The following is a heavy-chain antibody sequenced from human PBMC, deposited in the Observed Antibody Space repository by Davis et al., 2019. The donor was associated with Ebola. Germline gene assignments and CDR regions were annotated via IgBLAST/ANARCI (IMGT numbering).Heavy chain of an antibody. CDR3: ARELRYYYGMDV. CDR1: GGSISSSSYY. Sequence: SETLSLTCTVSGGSISSSSYYWGWIRQPPGKGLEWIGSIYYSGSTYYNPSLKSRVTISVDTSKNQFSLKLSSVTAADTAVYYCARELRYYYGMDVWGQGTTVTVSS. V-gene: IGHV4-39*07. CDR2: IYYSGST. J-gene: IGHJ6*02.